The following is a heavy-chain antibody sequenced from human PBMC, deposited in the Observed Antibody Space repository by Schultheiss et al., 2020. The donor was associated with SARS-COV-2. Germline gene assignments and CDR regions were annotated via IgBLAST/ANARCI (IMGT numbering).Heavy chain of an antibody. Sequence: SETLSLTCAVYGGSFSGYYWSWIRQPPGKGLEWIGSIYHSGSTYYNPSLKSRVTISVDTSKNQFSLKVSSVTAADTAVYYCARDGAGFGLDVWGQGTTVTVSS. J-gene: IGHJ6*02. CDR2: IYHSGST. D-gene: IGHD3-10*01. CDR1: GGSFSGYY. CDR3: ARDGAGFGLDV. V-gene: IGHV4-34*01.